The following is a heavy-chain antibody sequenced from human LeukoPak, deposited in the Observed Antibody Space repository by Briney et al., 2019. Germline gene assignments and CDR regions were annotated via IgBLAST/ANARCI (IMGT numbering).Heavy chain of an antibody. Sequence: AASVKVSCKASGYTFTSYGISWVRQAPGQGLEWMGWISAYNGNTNYAQKLQGRVTMTTDTSTSTAYMELRSLRSDDTAVYYCALDYYDSSGYYYVDYWGQGTLVTVSS. J-gene: IGHJ4*02. V-gene: IGHV1-18*01. D-gene: IGHD3-22*01. CDR2: ISAYNGNT. CDR1: GYTFTSYG. CDR3: ALDYYDSSGYYYVDY.